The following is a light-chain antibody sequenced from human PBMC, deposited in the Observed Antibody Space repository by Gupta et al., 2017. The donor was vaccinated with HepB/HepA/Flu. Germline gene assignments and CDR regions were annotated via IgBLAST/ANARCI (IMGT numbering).Light chain of an antibody. J-gene: IGLJ3*02. V-gene: IGLV3-21*04. CDR1: NIGSKS. CDR2: FDD. CDR3: QVWDSSSDHPV. Sequence: SVSVAPGKTARITCGGNNIGSKSVHWYQQKPGQAPVLVIYFDDDRPSGIPDRFSGSNAGNTAALTISRGEAGDEXDYYCQVWDSSSDHPVFGGETKLTVL.